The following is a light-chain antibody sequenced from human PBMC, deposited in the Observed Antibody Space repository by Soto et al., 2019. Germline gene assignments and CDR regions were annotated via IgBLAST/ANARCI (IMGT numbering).Light chain of an antibody. J-gene: IGKJ4*01. Sequence: DIVMTQSPDSLAVSLGERATINCKSSQSVLYSSNNKIYLAWYQQKPGQPPKLLIYWASTRESGVPDRFSGSGSGTDFTLTISSLQAVDVAVYYCHQSYSTLALTFGGGTKVEIK. CDR1: QSVLYSSNNKIY. V-gene: IGKV4-1*01. CDR2: WAS. CDR3: HQSYSTLALT.